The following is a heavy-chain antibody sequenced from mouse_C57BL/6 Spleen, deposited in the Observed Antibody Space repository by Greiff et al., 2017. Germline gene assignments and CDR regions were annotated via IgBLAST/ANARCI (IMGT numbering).Heavy chain of an antibody. CDR3: TRRESGKGFDY. CDR2: IRNKANNHAT. D-gene: IGHD4-1*01. Sequence: EVQGVESGGGLVQPGGSMKLSCAASGFTFSDAWMDWVRQSPEKGLEWIAEIRNKANNHATYYAESVKGRFTISRDDSTSSVYLHMNSLRAEETGIYYCTRRESGKGFDYWGQGTTLTVSS. CDR1: GFTFSDAW. V-gene: IGHV6-6*01. J-gene: IGHJ2*01.